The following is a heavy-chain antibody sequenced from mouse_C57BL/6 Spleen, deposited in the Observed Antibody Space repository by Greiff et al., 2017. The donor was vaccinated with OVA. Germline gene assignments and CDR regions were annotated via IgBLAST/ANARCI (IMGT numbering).Heavy chain of an antibody. V-gene: IGHV1-42*01. D-gene: IGHD2-4*01. Sequence: VQLKQSGPELVKPGASVKISCKASGYSFTGYYMNWVKQSPEKSLEWIGEINPSTGGTTYNQKFKAKATLTVDKSSSTAYMQLKSLTSEDSAVYYCARRGDYYDYDGAWFADWGKGTLVTVSA. CDR3: ARRGDYYDYDGAWFAD. CDR1: GYSFTGYY. CDR2: INPSTGGT. J-gene: IGHJ3*01.